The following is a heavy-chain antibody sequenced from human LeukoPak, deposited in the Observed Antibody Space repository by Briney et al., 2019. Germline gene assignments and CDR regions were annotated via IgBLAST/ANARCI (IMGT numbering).Heavy chain of an antibody. CDR1: GGSFSGYY. V-gene: IGHV4-34*01. CDR3: ARLRRIYYYYDMDF. Sequence: SETLSLTCAVYGGSFSGYYWSWIRQPPGKGLEWIGEINHSGSTNYNPSLKSRVTISVDTSKNQFSLNLSSVTAADTAVYYCARLRRIYYYYDMDFCGQGTTVTVSS. J-gene: IGHJ6*02. CDR2: INHSGST.